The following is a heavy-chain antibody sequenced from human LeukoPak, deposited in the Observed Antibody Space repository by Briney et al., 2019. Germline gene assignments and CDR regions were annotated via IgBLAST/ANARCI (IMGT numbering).Heavy chain of an antibody. V-gene: IGHV1-2*06. J-gene: IGHJ4*02. CDR2: INPNSGGT. D-gene: IGHD6-6*01. CDR3: ARSSRLAYSSSSLDY. Sequence: GASVKVSCKASGYTFTGYYMHWARQAPGQGLEWMGRINPNSGGTNYAQKFQGRVTMTRDTSISTAYMELSRLRSDDTAVYYCARSSRLAYSSSSLDYWGQGTLVTVSS. CDR1: GYTFTGYY.